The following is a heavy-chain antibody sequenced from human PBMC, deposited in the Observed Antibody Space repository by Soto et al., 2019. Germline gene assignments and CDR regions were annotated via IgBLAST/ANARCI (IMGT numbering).Heavy chain of an antibody. D-gene: IGHD1-20*01. V-gene: IGHV3-23*01. CDR2: ISANDVGT. J-gene: IGHJ4*02. Sequence: GSLRLSCEASGFTLRNYAMTWVRQAPGKGLEWVSLISANDVGTYYAESVKTRFTISTDQSRNTVYLQMDSLRADDTAIYYCAKAKNDYNWDNRPPFDYWGQGTLVTVSS. CDR3: AKAKNDYNWDNRPPFDY. CDR1: GFTLRNYA.